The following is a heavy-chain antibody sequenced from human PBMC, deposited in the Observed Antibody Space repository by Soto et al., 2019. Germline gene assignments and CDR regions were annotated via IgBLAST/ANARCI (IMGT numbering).Heavy chain of an antibody. CDR3: ARRRGNFYL. J-gene: IGHJ2*01. Sequence: QVQLQESGPGLVKPSQTLSLTCTVSGGFISSGGYYWSWIRQHPGKGLEWIGYIYYSGSTYYNPSLKSRVSTSIDPSKNQFSLKLNSVTAADFAVYYSARRRGNFYLWGRAPLLTVS. CDR1: GGFISSGGYY. V-gene: IGHV4-31*03. CDR2: IYYSGST. D-gene: IGHD1-1*01.